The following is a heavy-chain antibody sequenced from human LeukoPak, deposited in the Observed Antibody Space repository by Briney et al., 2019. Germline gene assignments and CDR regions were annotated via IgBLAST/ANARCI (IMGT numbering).Heavy chain of an antibody. D-gene: IGHD3-3*01. J-gene: IGHJ3*02. Sequence: GASVKVSCKASGYTFTNYDVNWVRQATGQGLEWMGIINPSGGSTSYAQKFQGRVTMTRDTSTSTVYMELSSLRSEDTAVYYCARERITIFGVVNTPNDAFDIWGQGTMVTVSS. CDR1: GYTFTNYD. V-gene: IGHV1-46*01. CDR2: INPSGGST. CDR3: ARERITIFGVVNTPNDAFDI.